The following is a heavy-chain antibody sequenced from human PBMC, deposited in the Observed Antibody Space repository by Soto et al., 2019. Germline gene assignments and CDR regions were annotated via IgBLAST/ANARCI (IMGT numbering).Heavy chain of an antibody. CDR1: GGSISSGGYY. Sequence: PSETLSLTCTVSGGSISSGGYYWSWIRQHPGKGLEWIGYIYYSGSTYYNPSLKSRVTISVDTSKNQFSLKLSSVIAADTAVYYCARAVGVAAAGPFDYWGQGTLVTVSS. D-gene: IGHD6-13*01. CDR2: IYYSGST. J-gene: IGHJ4*02. V-gene: IGHV4-31*03. CDR3: ARAVGVAAAGPFDY.